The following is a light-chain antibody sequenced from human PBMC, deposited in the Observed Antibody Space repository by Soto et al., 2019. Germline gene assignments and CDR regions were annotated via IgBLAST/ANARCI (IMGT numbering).Light chain of an antibody. V-gene: IGKV3-15*01. CDR1: QGIGDT. CDR2: DTS. J-gene: IGKJ1*01. CDR3: QQYYNWPPWT. Sequence: EVVVRQSPATLSVAPGEGATRSCRASQGIGDTLAWYQHKPGQTPRLLIYDTSTRATGVPARISGSGSGTEFTLSISSLQPEDSAVYYCQQYYNWPPWTFGQGTKVDIK.